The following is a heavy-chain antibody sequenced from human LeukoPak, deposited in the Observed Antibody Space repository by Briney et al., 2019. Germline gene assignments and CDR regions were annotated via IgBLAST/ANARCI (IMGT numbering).Heavy chain of an antibody. D-gene: IGHD7-27*01. J-gene: IGHJ4*02. CDR3: ATIAPGDLFDS. Sequence: ASVKVSCKVSGSTLTEFSIHWVRQAPGKELEWMGGFVPEDDETIYAQSFQGRVTMTEDTSTDTAYMELSSLRSEDTAMYYCATIAPGDLFDSWGQGTLVTVSS. CDR1: GSTLTEFS. CDR2: FVPEDDET. V-gene: IGHV1-24*01.